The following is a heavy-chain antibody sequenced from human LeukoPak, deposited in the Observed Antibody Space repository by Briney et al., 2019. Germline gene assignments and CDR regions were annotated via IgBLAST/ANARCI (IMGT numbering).Heavy chain of an antibody. CDR2: IYYSGST. V-gene: IGHV4-39*01. CDR3: ARPKGLQQWFDY. D-gene: IGHD5-18*01. CDR1: GGSISSSSYY. Sequence: SETLSLTCTVSGGSISSSSYYWGWIRQPPGKGLEWIGSIYYSGSTYYNPSLKSRVTISVDTSKNQFSLKLSSVTAADTAVYYCARPKGLQQWFDYWGQGTLVTVSS. J-gene: IGHJ4*02.